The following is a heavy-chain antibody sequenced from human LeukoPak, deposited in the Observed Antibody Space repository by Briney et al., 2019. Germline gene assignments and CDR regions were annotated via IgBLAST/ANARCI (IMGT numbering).Heavy chain of an antibody. CDR1: GFTFSSYG. J-gene: IGHJ4*02. D-gene: IGHD6-13*01. Sequence: GRSLRLSCAASGFTFSSYGMHWVRQAPGKGLEWVAVISYDGSNKYYADSVKGRFTISRDNSKNTLYLQMNSLRAEDTAVYYCAKNQQGLASACDYWGQGTLVTVSS. CDR3: AKNQQGLASACDY. V-gene: IGHV3-30*18. CDR2: ISYDGSNK.